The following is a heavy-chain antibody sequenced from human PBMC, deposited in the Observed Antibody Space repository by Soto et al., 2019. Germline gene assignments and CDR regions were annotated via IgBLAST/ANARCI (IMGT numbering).Heavy chain of an antibody. J-gene: IGHJ4*02. CDR2: IFYTGTT. D-gene: IGHD3-3*02. CDR1: AGSINSNTYY. V-gene: IGHV4-39*01. CDR3: ARHGTILAAAPGRF. Sequence: QLQLQESGPGLVKPSETLSLTCTVSAGSINSNTYYWGWIRQPPGKGLEWIGNIFYTGTTYHNPSLKSRVTISIDTSKKQFSLKLSSVTAADTAVYYCARHGTILAAAPGRFWGQGTLVTVSS.